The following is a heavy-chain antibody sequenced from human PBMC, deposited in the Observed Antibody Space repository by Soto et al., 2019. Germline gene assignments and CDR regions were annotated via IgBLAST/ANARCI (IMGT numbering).Heavy chain of an antibody. CDR3: ARDPKTSGGQHWAFNYFDS. V-gene: IGHV3-30-3*01. J-gene: IGHJ4*02. CDR1: GFSFSISP. CDR2: ISYDGTNK. Sequence: GGSLRLSCAASGFSFSISPMHWVRQAPGKGPEWAALISYDGTNKFYADSVKGRFTISRDNSKSTLYLQVDSLRPEDAAVYYCARDPKTSGGQHWAFNYFDSWGQGTLVTVSS. D-gene: IGHD7-27*01.